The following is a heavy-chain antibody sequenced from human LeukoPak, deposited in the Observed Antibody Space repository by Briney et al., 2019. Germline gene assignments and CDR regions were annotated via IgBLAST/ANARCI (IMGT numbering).Heavy chain of an antibody. CDR1: GGSISSYY. CDR2: IYYSGST. J-gene: IGHJ4*02. D-gene: IGHD2-15*01. Sequence: SETLSLTCTVSGGSISSYYWSWIRQPPGKGLEWIGYIYYSGSTNYNPSLKSRVTISVDTSKNQFSLKLSSVTAADTAVYYCAREARTDCSGGSCYSGGFDYWGQGTLVTVSS. CDR3: AREARTDCSGGSCYSGGFDY. V-gene: IGHV4-59*01.